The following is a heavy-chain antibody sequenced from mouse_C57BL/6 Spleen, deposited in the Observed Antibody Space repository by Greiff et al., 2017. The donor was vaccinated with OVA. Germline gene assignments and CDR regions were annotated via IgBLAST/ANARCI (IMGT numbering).Heavy chain of an antibody. CDR1: GYTFTSYW. V-gene: IGHV1-61*01. CDR2: IYPSDSET. Sequence: QVQLQQPGAELVRPGSSVKLSCKASGYTFTSYWMDWVKQRPGQGLEWIGNIYPSDSETHYNQKFKDKATLTVDKSSSTAYMQLSSLTSEDSAVYYCARTKGIYYDYDLDYWGQGTSVTVSS. CDR3: ARTKGIYYDYDLDY. J-gene: IGHJ4*01. D-gene: IGHD2-4*01.